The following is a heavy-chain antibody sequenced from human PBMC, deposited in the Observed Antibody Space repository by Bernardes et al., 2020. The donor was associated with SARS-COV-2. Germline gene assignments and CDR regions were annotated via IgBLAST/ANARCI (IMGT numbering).Heavy chain of an antibody. J-gene: IGHJ4*02. Sequence: SLRLSCAGSGFTFSSSVMHWVRQAPGKGLEWVAVTSYDGSNKYYAHSVKGRFTISRDNSKNTLYLQMNSLRAEDTAVYYCAKDHSGSYSFYFDYWGQGTLVTVSS. V-gene: IGHV3-30*18. D-gene: IGHD1-26*01. CDR3: AKDHSGSYSFYFDY. CDR2: TSYDGSNK. CDR1: GFTFSSSV.